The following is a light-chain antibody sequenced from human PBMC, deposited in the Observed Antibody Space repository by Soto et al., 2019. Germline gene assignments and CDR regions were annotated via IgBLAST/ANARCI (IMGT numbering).Light chain of an antibody. CDR3: HQARSFPIT. CDR1: QNIATW. V-gene: IGKV1-12*01. J-gene: IGKJ5*01. CDR2: AAS. Sequence: DIQMTQSPSSVSAFVGDRVTITCRASQNIATWIAWYQQKPGKAPKLLIYAASSLRGGVPSRFSGSGSGTDFTLTISSLQPEDFATYSCHQARSFPITVGQGTRL.